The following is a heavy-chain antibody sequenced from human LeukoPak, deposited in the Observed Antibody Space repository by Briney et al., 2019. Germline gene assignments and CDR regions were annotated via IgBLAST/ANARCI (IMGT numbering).Heavy chain of an antibody. V-gene: IGHV1-2*02. Sequence: ASVKVSCKASGYTFTGYYMHWVRQAPGQGLEWRGWINPNSGGTNYAQKFQGRVTMTRDTSITTAYMELSRLRSDDTAVYYCARAYCTHRVCPKYYYYYMDVSGTGTTVTVSS. D-gene: IGHD2-8*01. J-gene: IGHJ6*03. CDR2: INPNSGGT. CDR3: ARAYCTHRVCPKYYYYYMDV. CDR1: GYTFTGYY.